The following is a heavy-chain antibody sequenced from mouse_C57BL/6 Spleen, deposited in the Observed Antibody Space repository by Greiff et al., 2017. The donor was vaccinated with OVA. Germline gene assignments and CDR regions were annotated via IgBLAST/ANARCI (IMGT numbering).Heavy chain of an antibody. CDR1: GYAFSSYW. D-gene: IGHD1-1*01. CDR2: IYPGDGDT. CDR3: ARYYGSSYPFDY. Sequence: VKLMESGAELVKPGASVKISCKASGYAFSSYWMNWVKQRPGKGLEWIGQIYPGDGDTNYNGKFKGKATLTADKSSSTAYMQLSSLTSEDSAVYFCARYYGSSYPFDYWGQGTTLTVSS. J-gene: IGHJ2*01. V-gene: IGHV1-80*01.